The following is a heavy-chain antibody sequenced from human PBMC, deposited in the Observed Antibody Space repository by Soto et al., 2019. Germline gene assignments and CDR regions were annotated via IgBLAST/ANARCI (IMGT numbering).Heavy chain of an antibody. CDR2: SHQSGNT. J-gene: IGHJ4*02. Sequence: QVQLQESGPGLVKPSGTLSLTCAVSGVSIDSHDWWTWVRPPPGKGLEWIGESHQSGNTNYNSSLESRVTISLDKSRNHFSLQLDSVTVADTAVYYCATRDTGRVYWGQGTLVTVSS. CDR3: ATRDTGRVY. V-gene: IGHV4-4*02. CDR1: GVSIDSHDW. D-gene: IGHD5-18*01.